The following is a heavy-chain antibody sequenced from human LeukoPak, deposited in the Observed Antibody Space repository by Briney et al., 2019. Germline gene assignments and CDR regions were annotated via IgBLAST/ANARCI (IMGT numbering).Heavy chain of an antibody. CDR2: IIPIFGTA. J-gene: IGHJ4*02. D-gene: IGHD5-18*01. V-gene: IGHV1-69*06. CDR1: GGTLSSYA. CDR3: ARHLSGVTGYTYGRGIDY. Sequence: SVKVSCKASGGTLSSYAISWVRQAPGQGLEWMGGIIPIFGTANYAQKFQGRVTITADKSTSTAYMELSSLRSEDTAVYYCARHLSGVTGYTYGRGIDYWGQGTLVTVSS.